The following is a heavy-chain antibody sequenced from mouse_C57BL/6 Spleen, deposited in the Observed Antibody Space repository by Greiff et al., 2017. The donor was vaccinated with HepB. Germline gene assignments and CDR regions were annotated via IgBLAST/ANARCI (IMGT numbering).Heavy chain of an antibody. V-gene: IGHV5-16*01. CDR2: INYDGSST. J-gene: IGHJ4*01. Sequence: EVQLVESEGGLVQPGSSMKLSCTASGFTFSDYYMAWVRQVPEKGLEWVANINYDGSSTYYLDSLKSRFIISRDNAKNILYLQMSSLKSEDTATYYCARDFLITTVVATDYAMDYWGQGTSVTVSS. D-gene: IGHD1-1*01. CDR3: ARDFLITTVVATDYAMDY. CDR1: GFTFSDYY.